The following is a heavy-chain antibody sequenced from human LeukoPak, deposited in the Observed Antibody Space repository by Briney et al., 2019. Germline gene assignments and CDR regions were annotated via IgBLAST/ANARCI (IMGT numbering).Heavy chain of an antibody. J-gene: IGHJ4*02. V-gene: IGHV1-69*13. CDR3: ARVYLKRDYYDSSAYFSFDY. D-gene: IGHD3-22*01. CDR1: GGTFSSYA. CDR2: IIPIFGTA. Sequence: GASVKVSCKASGGTFSSYAISWVRQAPGQGLEWMGGIIPIFGTANYAQKFQGRITITADDSTSTAYMELSSLRSEDTAVYYCARVYLKRDYYDSSAYFSFDYWGQGTLVTVS.